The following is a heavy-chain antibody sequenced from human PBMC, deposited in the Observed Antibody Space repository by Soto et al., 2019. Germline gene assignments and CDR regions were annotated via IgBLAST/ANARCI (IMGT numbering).Heavy chain of an antibody. CDR3: ARDVVVVAATPGDYYYYGMDV. CDR1: GGSISSGGYY. J-gene: IGHJ6*02. D-gene: IGHD2-15*01. Sequence: QVQLQESGPGLVKPSQTLSLTCTVSGGSISSGGYYWSWIRQHPGKGLEWIGYIYYSGSTYYNPSLKSRVTISVDTSKNQFSLKLSSVTAADTAVYYCARDVVVVAATPGDYYYYGMDVWGQGTTVTVSS. CDR2: IYYSGST. V-gene: IGHV4-31*03.